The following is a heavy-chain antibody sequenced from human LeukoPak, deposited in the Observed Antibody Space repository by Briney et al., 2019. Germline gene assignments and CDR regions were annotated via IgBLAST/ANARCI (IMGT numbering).Heavy chain of an antibody. CDR1: GFTFTSFS. Sequence: PGGSLRLSCAASGFTFTSFSMNCISSASGTIYYADSVKGRFTISRDNAQSSLYLQMNSLRAEDTAVYYCARRTPGYCSGGGCYAFQHWGQGTLVTVSS. J-gene: IGHJ1*01. V-gene: IGHV3-48*04. D-gene: IGHD2-15*01. CDR3: ARRTPGYCSGGGCYAFQH. CDR2: SSASGTI.